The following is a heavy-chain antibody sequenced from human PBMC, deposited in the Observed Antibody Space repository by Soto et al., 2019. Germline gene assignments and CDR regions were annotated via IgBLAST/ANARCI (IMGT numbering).Heavy chain of an antibody. CDR3: ATPSGLGKGNAFDI. CDR2: IYYSGST. J-gene: IGHJ3*02. V-gene: IGHV4-59*08. D-gene: IGHD7-27*01. Sequence: SETLSLTCTVSGGSISSYYWSWIRQPPGKGLEWIGYIYYSGSTNYNPSLKSRVTISVDTSKNQFSLKLSSVTAADTAVYYCATPSGLGKGNAFDIWGQGTMVTVSS. CDR1: GGSISSYY.